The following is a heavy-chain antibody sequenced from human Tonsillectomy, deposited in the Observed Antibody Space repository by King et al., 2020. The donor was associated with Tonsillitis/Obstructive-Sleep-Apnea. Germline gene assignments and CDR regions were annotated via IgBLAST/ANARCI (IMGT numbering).Heavy chain of an antibody. CDR3: TTSLYYDFWSGYSNYYDY. CDR1: GFTFSNVW. Sequence: VQLVESGGGLVKPGGSLRLSCAASGFTFSNVWMTWVRQSPGKGLEWVGGIKSKTDGGTTDYVAPVKGRFTISRDDSKNTLYLQMNSLKTEDTAVYYCTTSLYYDFWSGYSNYYDYWGQGTLVTVSS. CDR2: IKSKTDGGTT. J-gene: IGHJ4*02. D-gene: IGHD3-3*01. V-gene: IGHV3-15*01.